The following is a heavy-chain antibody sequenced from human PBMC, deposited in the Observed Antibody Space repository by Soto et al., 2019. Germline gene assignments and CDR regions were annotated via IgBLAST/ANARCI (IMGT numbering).Heavy chain of an antibody. CDR2: IYSSGSA. J-gene: IGHJ3*01. CDR1: GFTVSSSY. CDR3: VRDLIGYCASSGCKTL. Sequence: GGSLRLSCAASGFTVSSSYMSWVRQAPGKGLEWISVIYSSGSAYFKDSMQGRFTISRDNSKNTMYLQMNSLRAEDTAVYHCVRDLIGYCASSGCKTLWGQGTMVTVSS. D-gene: IGHD2-2*01. V-gene: IGHV3-66*01.